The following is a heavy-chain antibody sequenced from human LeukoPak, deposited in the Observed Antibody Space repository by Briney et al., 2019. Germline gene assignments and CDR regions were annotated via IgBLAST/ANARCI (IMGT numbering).Heavy chain of an antibody. D-gene: IGHD2-2*01. CDR1: GFTFSSYS. Sequence: GGSLRLSCAASGFTFSSYSMNWVRQAPGKGLEWVSSISSSSSYIYYADSVKGRFTISRDNAKNSLYLQMNSLRAEDTAVYYCASTSYCSSTSCYLGAFDIWGQGTMVTVSS. V-gene: IGHV3-21*01. CDR2: ISSSSSYI. J-gene: IGHJ3*02. CDR3: ASTSYCSSTSCYLGAFDI.